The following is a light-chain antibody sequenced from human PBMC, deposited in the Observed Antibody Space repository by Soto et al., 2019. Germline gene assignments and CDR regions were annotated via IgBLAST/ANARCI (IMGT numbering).Light chain of an antibody. J-gene: IGKJ1*01. V-gene: IGKV3-20*01. Sequence: ILFTQSPGTLSLSPGERATLSCRASQSVSNNYLAWYQQKPGQAPRLLIYGASNRATGIPDRFSGGGSGTDFTLTISRLEPEDFAVYYCQQYGSSGTFGQGTKVDIK. CDR1: QSVSNNY. CDR3: QQYGSSGT. CDR2: GAS.